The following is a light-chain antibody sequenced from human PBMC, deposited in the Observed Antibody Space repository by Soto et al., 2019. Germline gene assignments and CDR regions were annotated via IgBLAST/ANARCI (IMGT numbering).Light chain of an antibody. CDR2: STN. CDR1: SGSVSTSYY. J-gene: IGLJ3*02. Sequence: QTVVTQEPSFSVSPGGTVTLTCGLSSGSVSTSYYPSWYQQTPGQAPRTLIYSTNARSSGVPDRFSGSILGNKAALTITGAQADDESDYYCVLYMGGGLRVFGGGTKLTVL. V-gene: IGLV8-61*01. CDR3: VLYMGGGLRV.